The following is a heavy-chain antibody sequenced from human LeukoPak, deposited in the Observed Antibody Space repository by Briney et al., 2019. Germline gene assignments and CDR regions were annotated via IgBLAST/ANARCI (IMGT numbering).Heavy chain of an antibody. Sequence: SVKVSCKASGGTFSSYAISWVRQAPGQGLEWMGGIIPIFGTANYAQKFQGRVAITADESTSTAYMELSSLRSEDTAVYYCARQAETGRSSSSGFDYWGQGTLVTVSS. CDR3: ARQAETGRSSSSGFDY. CDR1: GGTFSSYA. D-gene: IGHD6-13*01. J-gene: IGHJ4*02. CDR2: IIPIFGTA. V-gene: IGHV1-69*01.